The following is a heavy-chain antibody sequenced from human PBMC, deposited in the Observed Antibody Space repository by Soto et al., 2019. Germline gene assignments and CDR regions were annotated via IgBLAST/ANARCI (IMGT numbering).Heavy chain of an antibody. CDR3: VKERSGHSYADS. CDR2: ISGSGDRT. D-gene: IGHD5-18*01. Sequence: EVQLLESGGGLVQPGGSLRLSCAASGFTFSNYAMSCLRQPPGKGLEWVSAISGSGDRTYYADSVKGRFTISRDNSKNTLYLQMNSLRAEDSAVYYCVKERSGHSYADSWGQGTLVTV. V-gene: IGHV3-23*01. CDR1: GFTFSNYA. J-gene: IGHJ4*02.